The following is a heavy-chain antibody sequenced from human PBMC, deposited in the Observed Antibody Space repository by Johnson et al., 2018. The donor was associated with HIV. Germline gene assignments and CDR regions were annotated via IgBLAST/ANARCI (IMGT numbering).Heavy chain of an antibody. CDR2: ISYDGSHK. CDR1: GFTFSSYA. D-gene: IGHD1-20*01. Sequence: QVQLVESGGGLVQPGRSLRLSCAASGFTFSSYAMHWVRQAPGKGLEWVAVISYDGSHKYYADSVKGRFTISRDNSKNTLYLQMNSLRAEDTAVYYCAREMYNWNDRSDAFDIWGQGTMVTVSS. J-gene: IGHJ3*02. V-gene: IGHV3-30*04. CDR3: AREMYNWNDRSDAFDI.